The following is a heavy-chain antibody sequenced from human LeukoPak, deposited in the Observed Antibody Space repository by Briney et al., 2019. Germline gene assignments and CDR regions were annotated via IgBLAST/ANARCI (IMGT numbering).Heavy chain of an antibody. CDR1: GYTFTSYY. J-gene: IGHJ4*02. V-gene: IGHV1-46*01. CDR2: INPSGGST. Sequence: ASVKVSCKASGYTFTSYYMHWVRQAPGQGLEWMGIINPSGGSTSYAQKFQGRVTMTRDTSTSTVYMELSSLRSEDTAVYYCARAAYYYDSSGYPFDYWGQGTLVTVSS. D-gene: IGHD3-22*01. CDR3: ARAAYYYDSSGYPFDY.